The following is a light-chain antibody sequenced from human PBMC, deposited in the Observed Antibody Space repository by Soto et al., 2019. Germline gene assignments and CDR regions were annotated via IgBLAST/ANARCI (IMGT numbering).Light chain of an antibody. CDR3: NSQTSSGIRV. V-gene: IGLV2-14*01. Sequence: QSALTQPASVSGSPGQSITISCTGTSSDVGGSNHVSWYQHHPGKAPKLIIYEVSYRPSGVSHRFSGSKSGYTASLTISGLQAEDEADYYCNSQTSSGIRVFGTGTKVTVL. CDR1: SSDVGGSNH. CDR2: EVS. J-gene: IGLJ1*01.